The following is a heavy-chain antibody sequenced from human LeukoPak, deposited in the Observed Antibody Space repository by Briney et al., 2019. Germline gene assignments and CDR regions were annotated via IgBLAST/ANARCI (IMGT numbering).Heavy chain of an antibody. CDR1: GFTVSSNY. V-gene: IGHV3-66*01. CDR2: IYSGGST. D-gene: IGHD3-16*01. J-gene: IGHJ3*01. CDR3: AREKDNWGIDAFDF. Sequence: GRSLRLSCAASGFTVSSNYMSWVRQAPGKGLEWVSVIYSGGSTYYAASVKGRFTISRDNSKNTLYLQMNSLRAEDTAVYYCAREKDNWGIDAFDFWGQGTMVTVSS.